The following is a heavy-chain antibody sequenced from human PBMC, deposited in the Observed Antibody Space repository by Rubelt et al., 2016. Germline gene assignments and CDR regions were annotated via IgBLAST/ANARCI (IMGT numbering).Heavy chain of an antibody. V-gene: IGHV3-66*04. J-gene: IGHJ3*02. D-gene: IGHD1-26*01. CDR3: ARPLIVGATFPTQNDAFDI. Sequence: GRFTISRDNSKNTLYLQMNSLRAEDTAVYYCARPLIVGATFPTQNDAFDIWGQGTMVTVSS.